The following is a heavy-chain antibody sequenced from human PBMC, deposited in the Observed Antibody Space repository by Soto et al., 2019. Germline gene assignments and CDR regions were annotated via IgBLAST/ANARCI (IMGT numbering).Heavy chain of an antibody. CDR1: GYSFISYW. CDR3: TRHTSDRYGPDS. J-gene: IGHJ5*01. Sequence: PGESLKINCRGSGYSFISYWIGWVRQMPGKGLQLMGIIYPYDSETRYSPSFQGLVTISADRSISTAYLQWSSLKTSDTAIYYCTRHTSDRYGPDSWGQGTLVTVSS. CDR2: IYPYDSET. V-gene: IGHV5-51*01. D-gene: IGHD5-18*01.